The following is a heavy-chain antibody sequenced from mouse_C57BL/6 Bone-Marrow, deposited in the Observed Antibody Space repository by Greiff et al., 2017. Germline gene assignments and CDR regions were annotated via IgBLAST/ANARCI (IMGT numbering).Heavy chain of an antibody. V-gene: IGHV1-50*01. Sequence: QVQLQQPGAELVKPGASVKLSCKASGYTFTSYWMQWVKQRPGQGLEWIGEIDPSDSYTNYNQKFKGKATLTVDTSSSTAYMQLSSLTSEDSAVYYCASVIGGPYYYAMDYWGQGTSVTVSS. J-gene: IGHJ4*01. D-gene: IGHD2-14*01. CDR3: ASVIGGPYYYAMDY. CDR1: GYTFTSYW. CDR2: IDPSDSYT.